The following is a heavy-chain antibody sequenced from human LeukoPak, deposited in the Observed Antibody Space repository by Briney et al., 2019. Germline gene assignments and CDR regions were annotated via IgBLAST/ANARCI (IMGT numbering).Heavy chain of an antibody. CDR1: GGTLSSYA. CDR2: IIPIFGTA. D-gene: IGHD3-10*01. CDR3: ARASYYYGSGIGGLLYDY. V-gene: IGHV1-69*01. Sequence: SVKVSCKASGGTLSSYAISWVRQAPGQGLEWMGGIIPIFGTANYAQKFQGRVTITADESTSTAYMELSSLRSEDTAVYYCARASYYYGSGIGGLLYDYWGQGTLVTVSS. J-gene: IGHJ4*02.